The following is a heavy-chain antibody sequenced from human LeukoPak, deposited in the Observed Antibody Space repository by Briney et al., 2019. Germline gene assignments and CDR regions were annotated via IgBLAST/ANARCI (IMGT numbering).Heavy chain of an antibody. CDR2: IYYSGST. Sequence: SETLSLTCTVSGGSISSYYWSWIRQPPGKGLEWIGYIYYSGSTNYNPSLKSRVTISVDTSKNQFSLKLSSVTAADTAVYYCARDLGGDYYFDYWGQGTLVTVSS. CDR3: ARDLGGDYYFDY. CDR1: GGSISSYY. V-gene: IGHV4-59*01. J-gene: IGHJ4*01. D-gene: IGHD4-17*01.